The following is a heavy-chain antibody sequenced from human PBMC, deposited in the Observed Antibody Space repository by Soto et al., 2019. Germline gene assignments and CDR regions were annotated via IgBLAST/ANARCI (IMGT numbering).Heavy chain of an antibody. CDR3: AKMVITFGGVIAHFDY. J-gene: IGHJ4*02. V-gene: IGHV3-30*18. CDR1: GFSFSNHG. Sequence: QVQLVESGGGVVQPGKSLRLSCAASGFSFSNHGMHWVRQAPGKGLEWVAVISYDGNIKFYSDSVEGRFIISRDNSRDTLYLQMDSLRPEDTAVYYCAKMVITFGGVIAHFDYWGQGSLVTVSS. D-gene: IGHD3-16*02. CDR2: ISYDGNIK.